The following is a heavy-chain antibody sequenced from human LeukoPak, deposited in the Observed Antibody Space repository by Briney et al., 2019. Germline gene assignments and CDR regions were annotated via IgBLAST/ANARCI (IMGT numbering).Heavy chain of an antibody. CDR2: ISGSGGST. Sequence: PGGSLRLSCAASGFSFDDYDMHWVRQAPGKGLEWVSAISGSGGSTYYADSVKGRFTISRDNSKNTLYLQMNSLRAEDTAVYYCAKGLRKYQLLDAFDIWGQGTMVTVSS. J-gene: IGHJ3*02. D-gene: IGHD2-2*01. V-gene: IGHV3-23*01. CDR1: GFSFDDYD. CDR3: AKGLRKYQLLDAFDI.